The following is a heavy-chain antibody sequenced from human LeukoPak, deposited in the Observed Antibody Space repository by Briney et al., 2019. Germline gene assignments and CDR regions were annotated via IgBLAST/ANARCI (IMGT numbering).Heavy chain of an antibody. CDR3: AREIEV. J-gene: IGHJ4*02. Sequence: PSETLSLTCAVSGGSISSYYWKCIRQPPGKGLEWVGYIYYSGSTNYTPSLKSRVTISVDPSKNQFSLKLNSVTAADTAVYYGAREIEVWGQGTLVTVSS. CDR2: IYYSGST. V-gene: IGHV4-59*01. D-gene: IGHD2-21*01. CDR1: GGSISSYY.